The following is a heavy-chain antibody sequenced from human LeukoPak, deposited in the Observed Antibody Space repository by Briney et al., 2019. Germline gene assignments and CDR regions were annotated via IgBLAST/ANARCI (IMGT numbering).Heavy chain of an antibody. CDR3: ARGSGSGSYYPRFDY. V-gene: IGHV3-48*04. CDR2: ISSTSRTI. Sequence: GGSLRLSCAASGFTFSNFRMNWVRQAPGKGLEWVSYISSTSRTIYYADSVKGRFTISRDNAKNSLYLQMNSLRAEDTAVYCCARGSGSGSYYPRFDYWGQGTLLTVSS. J-gene: IGHJ4*02. D-gene: IGHD3-10*01. CDR1: GFTFSNFR.